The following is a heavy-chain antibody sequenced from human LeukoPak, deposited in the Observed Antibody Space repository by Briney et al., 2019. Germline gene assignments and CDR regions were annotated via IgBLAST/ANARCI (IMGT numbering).Heavy chain of an antibody. CDR2: IGRGIT. Sequence: GGSLRLSCAASGFTFSSFSMNWVRQAPGKGLEWVSHIGRGITYADSVKGRFTISRDNAKNLVYLQMNSLRAEDTAVYYCARDAPAGEKPEYFFDYWGQGTLVTVSS. CDR3: ARDAPAGEKPEYFFDY. J-gene: IGHJ4*02. CDR1: GFTFSSFS. V-gene: IGHV3-48*04.